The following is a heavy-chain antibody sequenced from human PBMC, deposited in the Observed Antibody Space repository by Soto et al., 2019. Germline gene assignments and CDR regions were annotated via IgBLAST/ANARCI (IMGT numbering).Heavy chain of an antibody. CDR2: IRSKANSYAT. J-gene: IGHJ4*02. D-gene: IGHD5-18*01. CDR1: GFTFSGSA. CDR3: TRARYSYGYGDFDY. Sequence: EVQLVESGGGLVQPGGSLELSCAASGFTFSGSAMHWVRQASGNGLEWVGRIRSKANSYATAYAASVKGRFTISRDDSKNTAYLQMNSLKTEDTAVYYCTRARYSYGYGDFDYWGQGTLVTVSS. V-gene: IGHV3-73*02.